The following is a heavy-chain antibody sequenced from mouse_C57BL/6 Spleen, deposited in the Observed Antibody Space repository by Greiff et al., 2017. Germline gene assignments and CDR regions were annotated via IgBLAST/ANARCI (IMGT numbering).Heavy chain of an antibody. J-gene: IGHJ2*01. D-gene: IGHD4-1*01. CDR1: GFTFSSYT. V-gene: IGHV5-9*01. CDR2: ISGGGGNT. CDR3: ARHNWYYFDY. Sequence: EVKVVESGGGLVKPGGSLKLSCAASGFTFSSYTMSWVRQTPEKRLEWVATISGGGGNTYYPDSVKGRFTISRDNAKNTLYLQMSSLRSEDTALYYCARHNWYYFDYWGQGTTLTVSS.